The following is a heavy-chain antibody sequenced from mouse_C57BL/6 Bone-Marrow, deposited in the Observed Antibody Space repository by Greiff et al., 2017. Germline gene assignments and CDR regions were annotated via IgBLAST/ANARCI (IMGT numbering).Heavy chain of an antibody. J-gene: IGHJ4*01. CDR3: ARQNGYYGAMDY. V-gene: IGHV5-6*01. D-gene: IGHD2-3*01. CDR2: ISSGGSYT. CDR1: GFTFSSYG. Sequence: EVKLVESGGDLVKPGGSLKLSCAASGFTFSSYGMSWVRQTPDKRLEWVATISSGGSYTYYPDSVKGRFTISRDNAKNTLYLQMSSLKSEDTAMYYCARQNGYYGAMDYWGQGTSVTVSS.